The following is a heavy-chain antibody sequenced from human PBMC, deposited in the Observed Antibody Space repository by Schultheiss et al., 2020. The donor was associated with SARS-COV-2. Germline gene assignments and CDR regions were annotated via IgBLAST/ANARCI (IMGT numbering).Heavy chain of an antibody. V-gene: IGHV1-2*04. CDR1: GYTFTSHG. D-gene: IGHD1-26*01. CDR3: ATGGGIGATKAWFDP. Sequence: ASVKVSCKAFGYTFTSHGISWVRQAPGQGLEWMGWINPNSGGTNYAQKFQGWVTLTRDTSISTAYMELSSLRSEDTAVYYCATGGGIGATKAWFDPWGQGTLVTVSS. CDR2: INPNSGGT. J-gene: IGHJ5*02.